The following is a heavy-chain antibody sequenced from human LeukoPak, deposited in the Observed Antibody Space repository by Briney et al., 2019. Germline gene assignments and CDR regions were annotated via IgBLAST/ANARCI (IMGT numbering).Heavy chain of an antibody. Sequence: GGSLRLSCAASGFTFSSYWMSWVRQAPGKGLEWVANIKQDGSEKYYVDSVKGRFSISRDNAKNSLYLQMNSLRAEDTAVYYCAREPDSYGSGSYLAWFDPWGQGTLVTVSS. CDR1: GFTFSSYW. CDR2: IKQDGSEK. D-gene: IGHD3-10*01. J-gene: IGHJ5*02. CDR3: AREPDSYGSGSYLAWFDP. V-gene: IGHV3-7*01.